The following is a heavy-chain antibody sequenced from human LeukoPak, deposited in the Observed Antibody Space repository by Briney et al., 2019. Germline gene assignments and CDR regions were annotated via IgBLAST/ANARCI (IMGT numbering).Heavy chain of an antibody. D-gene: IGHD5-18*01. Sequence: ASVKVSCKASGYTFTSYYMHWVRQAPGQGLEWMGIINPRGGSTSYAQKFQGRVTMTRDTSTSTVYMELSSLRSEDTAVYYCARDPSVDTAMAPDNWFDPWGQGTLVTVSS. J-gene: IGHJ5*02. CDR3: ARDPSVDTAMAPDNWFDP. CDR1: GYTFTSYY. CDR2: INPRGGST. V-gene: IGHV1-46*01.